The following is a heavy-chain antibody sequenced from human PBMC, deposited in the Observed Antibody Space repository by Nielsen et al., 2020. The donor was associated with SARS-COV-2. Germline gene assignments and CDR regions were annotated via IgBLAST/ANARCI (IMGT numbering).Heavy chain of an antibody. Sequence: GESLKISCAASGFTFSSFAMTWVRQAPGKGLEWVSGISGSGDTTYYADSVKGRFTISRDNSKNTLYLQMNSLRAEDTAVYYCARDLYDSSGYPPYYYYMDVWGKGTTVTVSS. D-gene: IGHD3-22*01. J-gene: IGHJ6*03. CDR1: GFTFSSFA. V-gene: IGHV3-23*01. CDR2: ISGSGDTT. CDR3: ARDLYDSSGYPPYYYYMDV.